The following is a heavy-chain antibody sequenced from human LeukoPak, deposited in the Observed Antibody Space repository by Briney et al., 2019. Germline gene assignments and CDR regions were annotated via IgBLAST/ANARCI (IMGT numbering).Heavy chain of an antibody. Sequence: ASVKVSCKVSGYTLTELSMHWVRQAPGKGLEWMGGFDPEDGETIYAQKFQGRVTMTEDTSTDTAYMELSSLRSEDTAVYYCATVYYDSSGYTQCYFDYWGQGTLVTVSS. D-gene: IGHD3-22*01. CDR2: FDPEDGET. J-gene: IGHJ4*02. CDR1: GYTLTELS. V-gene: IGHV1-24*01. CDR3: ATVYYDSSGYTQCYFDY.